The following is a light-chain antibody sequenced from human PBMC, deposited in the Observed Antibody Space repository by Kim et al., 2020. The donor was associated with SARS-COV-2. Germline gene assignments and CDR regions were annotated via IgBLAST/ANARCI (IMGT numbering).Light chain of an antibody. J-gene: IGLJ3*02. V-gene: IGLV1-47*01. CDR3: AAWDDSLSGWV. CDR1: SSNIGSYY. Sequence: QSVLTQPPSASGTPGQRVTISCSGSSSNIGSYYVYWYRQLPGTAPKLLIYRNNQRPSGVPDRFSGSKSGTSASLAISGLRSEDEADYYCAAWDDSLSGWVFGGGTQLTVL. CDR2: RNN.